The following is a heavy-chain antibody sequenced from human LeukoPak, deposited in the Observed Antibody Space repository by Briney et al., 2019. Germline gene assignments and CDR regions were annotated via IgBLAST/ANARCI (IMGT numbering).Heavy chain of an antibody. J-gene: IGHJ4*02. Sequence: GASVKVSCKASGYTFTSYGISWVRRAPGQGLEWMGWTSAYNGNTNYAQKLQGRVTMTTDTSTSTAYMELRSLRSDDTAVYYCARDRSGYCSSTSCYPGDYWGQGTLVTVSS. V-gene: IGHV1-18*01. CDR1: GYTFTSYG. CDR3: ARDRSGYCSSTSCYPGDY. D-gene: IGHD2-2*03. CDR2: TSAYNGNT.